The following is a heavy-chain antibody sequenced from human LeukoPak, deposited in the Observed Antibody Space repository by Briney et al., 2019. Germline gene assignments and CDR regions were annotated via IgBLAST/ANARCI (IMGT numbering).Heavy chain of an antibody. CDR1: GFTFSSYS. V-gene: IGHV3-21*01. J-gene: IGHJ3*02. D-gene: IGHD3-22*01. CDR2: ISSSSSYI. Sequence: GGSLRLSCAASGFTFSSYSMNWVRQAPGKGLEWVSSISSSSSYIYYADSVKGRFTISRDNAKNSLYLQMNSLRAEDTAVYYCARLCLRPDSSGYYYGDAFDIWGQGTMVTVSS. CDR3: ARLCLRPDSSGYYYGDAFDI.